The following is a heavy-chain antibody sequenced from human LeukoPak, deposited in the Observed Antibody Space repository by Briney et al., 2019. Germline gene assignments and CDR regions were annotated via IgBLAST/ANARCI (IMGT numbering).Heavy chain of an antibody. CDR1: GGSISSSSYY. CDR2: IYYSGST. V-gene: IGHV4-39*01. Sequence: PSETLSLTCTVSGGSISSSSYYWGWIRQPPGKGLEWIGSIYYSGSTYYNPSLKSRVTISVDTSKNQFSLKLSSVTAADTAVYYCARHRLLWFGELSWYFDLWGRGTLVTVSS. CDR3: ARHRLLWFGELSWYFDL. J-gene: IGHJ2*01. D-gene: IGHD3-10*01.